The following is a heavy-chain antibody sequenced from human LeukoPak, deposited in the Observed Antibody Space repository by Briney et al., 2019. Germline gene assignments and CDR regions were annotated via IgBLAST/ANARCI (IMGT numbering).Heavy chain of an antibody. V-gene: IGHV3-21*01. Sequence: GGSLRLSCAASGFTFSSYSMNRVRQAPGKGLEWVSSISSSSSYIYYADSVKGRFTLSRDNAKNSLYLQMNSLRAEDTAVYYCAPLGAATILEFDYWGQGTLVTVSS. CDR1: GFTFSSYS. CDR2: ISSSSSYI. CDR3: APLGAATILEFDY. J-gene: IGHJ4*02. D-gene: IGHD1-26*01.